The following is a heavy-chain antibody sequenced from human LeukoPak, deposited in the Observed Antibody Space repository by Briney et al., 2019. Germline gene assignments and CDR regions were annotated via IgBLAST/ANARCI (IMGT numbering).Heavy chain of an antibody. V-gene: IGHV4-4*07. Sequence: KPSETLSLTCTVSGGSISSYYWSWIRQPAGKGLEWIGRIYTSGSTNYNPSLKSRVTMSVDTSKNQFSLELSSVTAADTAVYYCAREWRVTMIVVVIDYWGQGTLVTVSS. D-gene: IGHD3-22*01. CDR1: GGSISSYY. CDR2: IYTSGST. CDR3: AREWRVTMIVVVIDY. J-gene: IGHJ4*02.